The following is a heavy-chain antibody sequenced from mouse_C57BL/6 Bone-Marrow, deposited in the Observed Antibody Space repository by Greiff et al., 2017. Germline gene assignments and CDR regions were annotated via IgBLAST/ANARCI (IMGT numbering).Heavy chain of an antibody. CDR2: INPGSGGT. V-gene: IGHV1-54*01. CDR1: GYAFTNYL. CDR3: ARSKNCDWRFAY. D-gene: IGHD4-1*01. J-gene: IGHJ3*01. Sequence: VQLQQSGAELVRPGTSVQVSCKASGYAFTNYLIEWVKQRPGRGLEWLGVINPGSGGTNYNAKFKGQATLTTDKSSNTSYMQLSSLTSYDSAVYSGARSKNCDWRFAYWGQGTPVTVSA.